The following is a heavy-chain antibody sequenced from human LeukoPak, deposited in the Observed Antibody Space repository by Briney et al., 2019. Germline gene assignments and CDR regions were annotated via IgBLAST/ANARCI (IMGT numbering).Heavy chain of an antibody. CDR1: GFTFSSYA. D-gene: IGHD2-2*01. CDR2: ISYDGSNK. J-gene: IGHJ6*02. Sequence: GGSLRLSCAASGFTFSSYAMHWVRQAPGKGLEWVAVISYDGSNKYYADSVKGRFTISRDNAKSSLYLQMNSLRAEDTAVYYCARTIVVVPAAPVDYGMDVWGQGTTVTVSS. V-gene: IGHV3-30*04. CDR3: ARTIVVVPAAPVDYGMDV.